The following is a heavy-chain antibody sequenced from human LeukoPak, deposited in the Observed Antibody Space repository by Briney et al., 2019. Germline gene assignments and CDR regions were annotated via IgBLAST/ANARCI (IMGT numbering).Heavy chain of an antibody. D-gene: IGHD3-10*01. V-gene: IGHV4-38-2*02. J-gene: IGHJ4*02. CDR1: GYSISSGYY. CDR3: ARLHGDYASGTPPFDM. CDR2: IYHSGST. Sequence: SETLSLTCTISGYSISSGYYWGRIRQPPGKGLEWIGCIYHSGSTYYNPSLESRVSMSLDTSQNQFSLRLTSVTAADTAVYYCARLHGDYASGTPPFDMWGQGTLVTVSS.